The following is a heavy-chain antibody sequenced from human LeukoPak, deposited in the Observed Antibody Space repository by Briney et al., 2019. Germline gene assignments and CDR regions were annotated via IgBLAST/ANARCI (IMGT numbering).Heavy chain of an antibody. V-gene: IGHV3-48*01. D-gene: IGHD5-24*01. CDR2: MSSNSHLI. Sequence: GGSLRLSCAASGFIFSSYSMNWVRQAPGKGLEWVSYMSSNSHLIYYADSVKGRFTISRDNSKNTLYLQMNSLRAEDTAVYYCARDLLAEMATIVYYFDYWGQGTLVTVSS. CDR3: ARDLLAEMATIVYYFDY. CDR1: GFIFSSYS. J-gene: IGHJ4*02.